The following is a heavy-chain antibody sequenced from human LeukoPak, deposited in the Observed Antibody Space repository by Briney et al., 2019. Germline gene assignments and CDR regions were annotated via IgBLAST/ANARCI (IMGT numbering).Heavy chain of an antibody. CDR1: GFTFDDYG. Sequence: GGSLRLSCAASGFTFDDYGMSWIRQAPGKGLELVSGINWNGGRTAYADSVKGRFTISRDNAKNSLYLQMNSLRAEDTALYYCAKDMMAIVGGTTSAFDMWGQGTMVTVSS. J-gene: IGHJ3*02. V-gene: IGHV3-20*04. D-gene: IGHD1-26*01. CDR2: INWNGGRT. CDR3: AKDMMAIVGGTTSAFDM.